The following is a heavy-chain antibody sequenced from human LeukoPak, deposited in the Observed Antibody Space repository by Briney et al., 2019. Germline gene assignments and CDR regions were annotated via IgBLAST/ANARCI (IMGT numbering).Heavy chain of an antibody. CDR1: GFTFSSYW. CDR2: INSDGSST. V-gene: IGHV3-74*01. Sequence: PGGSLRLSCAASGFTFSSYWMHWVRQALGKGLVWVSRINSDGSSTSYADSVKGRFTISRDNAKNTLYLQMNSLRAEDTALYYCASLYDSSGYDAFDIWGQGTMVTVSS. J-gene: IGHJ3*02. D-gene: IGHD3-22*01. CDR3: ASLYDSSGYDAFDI.